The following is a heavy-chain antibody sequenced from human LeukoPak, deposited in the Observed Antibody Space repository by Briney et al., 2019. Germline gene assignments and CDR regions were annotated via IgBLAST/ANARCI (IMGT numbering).Heavy chain of an antibody. CDR3: ARDHRRKGIVVVPAALDY. D-gene: IGHD2-2*01. Sequence: GGSLRLSCAASGFTFSSYAMHWVRQAPRKGLEWVAVISYDGSNKYYADSVKGRFTISRDNSKNTLYLQMNSLRAEDTAVYYCARDHRRKGIVVVPAALDYWGQGTLVTVSS. J-gene: IGHJ4*02. V-gene: IGHV3-30*04. CDR1: GFTFSSYA. CDR2: ISYDGSNK.